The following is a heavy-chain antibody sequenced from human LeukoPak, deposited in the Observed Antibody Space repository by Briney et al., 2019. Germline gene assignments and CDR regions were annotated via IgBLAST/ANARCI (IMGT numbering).Heavy chain of an antibody. J-gene: IGHJ3*02. CDR3: AVGGWRLTFGGVVVPDAFDI. Sequence: PSETLSLTCTVSGGSISSGEYYWSWIRQPPGHGLEWIGYIYYSGSTYQNPSLKSRVIISVDTSKNLFSLQLSSVTAADTAMYSCAVGGWRLTFGGVVVPDAFDIWGQGTMVIVSS. CDR2: IYYSGST. V-gene: IGHV4-30-4*08. D-gene: IGHD3-16*02. CDR1: GGSISSGEYY.